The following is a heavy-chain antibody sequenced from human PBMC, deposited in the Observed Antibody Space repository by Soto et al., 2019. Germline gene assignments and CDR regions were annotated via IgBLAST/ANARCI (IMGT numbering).Heavy chain of an antibody. D-gene: IGHD3-9*01. J-gene: IGHJ6*02. CDR2: ISAYNGNT. CDR1: GYTFTSYG. V-gene: IGHV1-18*01. CDR3: ARVSRFDYDIFVPDYYYYGMDV. Sequence: ASVKVSCKASGYTFTSYGISWVRQAPGQGLEWMGWISAYNGNTNYAQKLQGRVTMTTDTSTSTAYMELRSLRSDDTAVYYCARVSRFDYDIFVPDYYYYGMDVWGQGTTVTVSS.